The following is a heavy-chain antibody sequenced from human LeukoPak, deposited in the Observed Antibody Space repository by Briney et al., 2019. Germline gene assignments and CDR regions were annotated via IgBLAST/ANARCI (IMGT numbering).Heavy chain of an antibody. CDR2: IHNSGRT. V-gene: IGHV4-59*08. CDR3: ARHGTISSESYFDY. D-gene: IGHD1-14*01. CDR1: GGSISTYY. Sequence: PSETLSLTCTVSGGSISTYYWSWIRQPPGRGLEWIGYIHNSGRTNYNPSLKSRVTGFVDTSKNQVSLRLSSVTAADTAVYYCARHGTISSESYFDYWGQGALVTVSS. J-gene: IGHJ4*02.